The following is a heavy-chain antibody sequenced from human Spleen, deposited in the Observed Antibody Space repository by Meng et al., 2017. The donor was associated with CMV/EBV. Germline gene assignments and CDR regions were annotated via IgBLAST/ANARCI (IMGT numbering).Heavy chain of an antibody. CDR3: AKVSLEWLSLYYFDY. V-gene: IGHV3-23*01. Sequence: ASGLTFSDYAMTWVRQAPGKGLQWVSAVSGSGGSTYNADSVKGRFTISRDNSKNTLYLQMNSLRAEDTAVYYCAKVSLEWLSLYYFDYWGQGTLVTVSS. CDR1: GLTFSDYA. D-gene: IGHD3-3*01. J-gene: IGHJ4*02. CDR2: VSGSGGST.